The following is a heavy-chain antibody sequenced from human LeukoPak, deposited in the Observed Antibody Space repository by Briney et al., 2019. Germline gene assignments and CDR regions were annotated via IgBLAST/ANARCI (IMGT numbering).Heavy chain of an antibody. J-gene: IGHJ4*02. Sequence: HPGGSLRLSCAASGFTFSSYGMHWVRQAPGKGLEWVAVISYDGSNKYYADSVKGRFTISRDNSKNTLYLQMNSLRAEDTAVYYCAKDPVQGGYEGVGIDYWAREPWSPSPQ. CDR2: ISYDGSNK. CDR1: GFTFSSYG. V-gene: IGHV3-30*18. CDR3: AKDPVQGGYEGVGIDY. D-gene: IGHD5-12*01.